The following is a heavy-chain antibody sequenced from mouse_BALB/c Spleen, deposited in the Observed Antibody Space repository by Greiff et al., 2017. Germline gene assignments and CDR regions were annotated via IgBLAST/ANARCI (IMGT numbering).Heavy chain of an antibody. CDR1: GYTFTDYE. J-gene: IGHJ4*01. CDR3: TRGIYYYGSRGDYAMDD. D-gene: IGHD1-1*01. V-gene: IGHV1-15*01. Sequence: QVQLQQSGAELVRPGASVTLSCKASGYTFTDYEMHWVKQTPVHGLEWIGAIDPDTGGTAYNQKFKGKATLTADKSSSTAYMELRSLTSEDSAVYDGTRGIYYYGSRGDYAMDDWGQGTSVTVSS. CDR2: IDPDTGGT.